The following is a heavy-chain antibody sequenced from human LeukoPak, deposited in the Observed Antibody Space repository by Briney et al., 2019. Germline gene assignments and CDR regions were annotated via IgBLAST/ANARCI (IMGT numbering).Heavy chain of an antibody. D-gene: IGHD3-10*01. Sequence: SETLSLTCTVSGGSISSYYWSWIRQPAGKGLEWIGRIYTSGSTNYNPSLKSRVTMSVDTSKNQFSLKLSSVIAADTAVYYCARTAALEWFGELFNRPFYYYMDVWGKGTTVTVSS. V-gene: IGHV4-4*07. CDR2: IYTSGST. CDR3: ARTAALEWFGELFNRPFYYYMDV. CDR1: GGSISSYY. J-gene: IGHJ6*03.